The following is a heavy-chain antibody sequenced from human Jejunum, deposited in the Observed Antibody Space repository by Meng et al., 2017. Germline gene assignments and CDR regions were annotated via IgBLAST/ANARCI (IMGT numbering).Heavy chain of an antibody. CDR1: GGSRSIYY. Sequence: QVQLQESGPGLVKPSATLSLTCTVSGGSRSIYYWSWIRQPPGKGLEWIGSIYYTGSTDYNLSLKSRLTISLDTPKNQFSLKLSAVTAADTAVYYCAKGRAKNDYWGQGTLVTVSS. CDR2: IYYTGST. CDR3: AKGRAKNDY. V-gene: IGHV4-59*01. J-gene: IGHJ4*02.